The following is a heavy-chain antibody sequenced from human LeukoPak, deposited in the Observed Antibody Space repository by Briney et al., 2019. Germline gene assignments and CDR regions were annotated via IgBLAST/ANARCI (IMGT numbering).Heavy chain of an antibody. Sequence: AGGSLRLSCAASGFTFNHAWMSWVRQAPGKGREWVGRIKSKTDGGRTDFAAPVKGRFTISRDDSKNTLYLQMNSLKTEDAAIYYCTKVSGNYAFEFWGQGTLVTVSS. D-gene: IGHD1-7*01. V-gene: IGHV3-15*01. CDR3: TKVSGNYAFEF. J-gene: IGHJ4*02. CDR2: IKSKTDGGRT. CDR1: GFTFNHAW.